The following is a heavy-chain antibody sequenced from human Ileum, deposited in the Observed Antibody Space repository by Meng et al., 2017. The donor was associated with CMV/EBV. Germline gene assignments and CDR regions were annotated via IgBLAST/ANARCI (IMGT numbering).Heavy chain of an antibody. Sequence: QIPLKESGPTLVNPTQTLTLTCTFSGFSLSASGVGVGWIRQPPGKALEWLALIYWDDDKRYSPSLKSRLTITKDTSNNQVVLIMTNMDPVDTATYYCAHSSDYYDSSGELDYWGQGTLVTVSS. V-gene: IGHV2-5*02. CDR3: AHSSDYYDSSGELDY. D-gene: IGHD3-22*01. J-gene: IGHJ4*02. CDR1: GFSLSASGVG. CDR2: IYWDDDK.